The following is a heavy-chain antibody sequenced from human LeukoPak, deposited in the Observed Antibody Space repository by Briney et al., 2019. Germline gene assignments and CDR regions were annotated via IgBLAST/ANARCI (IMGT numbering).Heavy chain of an antibody. J-gene: IGHJ2*01. Sequence: PSETLSLTCTVSGGSISSYYWSWIRQPAGKGLEWIGRIYTSGSTNYNPSLKSRVTMSVGTSKDQFSLKLSSVTAADTAIYYCARVWSYYWYFDLWGRGTLVTVSS. CDR3: ARVWSYYWYFDL. V-gene: IGHV4-4*07. CDR1: GGSISSYY. D-gene: IGHD1-26*01. CDR2: IYTSGST.